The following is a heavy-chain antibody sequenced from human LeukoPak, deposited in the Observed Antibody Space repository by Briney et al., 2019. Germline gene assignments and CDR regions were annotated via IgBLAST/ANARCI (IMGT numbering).Heavy chain of an antibody. Sequence: GGSLRLSCAASGFTFSSYAMHWVRHAPGKGLEWVAVISYDGSNKYYADSVKGRFTISRDNSKNTLYLQMNSLRAEDTAVYYCAGMTTVVTFWGQGTLVTVSS. D-gene: IGHD4-23*01. CDR1: GFTFSSYA. J-gene: IGHJ4*02. CDR3: AGMTTVVTF. V-gene: IGHV3-30*04. CDR2: ISYDGSNK.